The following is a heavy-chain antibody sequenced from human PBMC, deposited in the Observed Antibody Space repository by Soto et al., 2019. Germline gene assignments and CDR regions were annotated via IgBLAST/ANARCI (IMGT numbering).Heavy chain of an antibody. CDR1: GFIFSSYE. J-gene: IGHJ3*02. Sequence: GGSLRLSCAVSGFIFSSYEMNWVRQAPEKGLEWVSYIGRSGETIYYADSVKGRFTISRDNTKNLMYLQMNGLRPEDTAVYYCATHDPWVGATHIWGQGTMVTVSS. CDR3: ATHDPWVGATHI. D-gene: IGHD1-26*01. CDR2: IGRSGETI. V-gene: IGHV3-48*03.